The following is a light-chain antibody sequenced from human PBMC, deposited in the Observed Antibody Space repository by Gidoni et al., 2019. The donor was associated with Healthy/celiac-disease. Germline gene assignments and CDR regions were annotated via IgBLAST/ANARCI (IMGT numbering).Light chain of an antibody. CDR1: QGISSY. CDR3: QQLNSYLFT. V-gene: IGKV1-9*01. Sequence: DIQLTQSPSFLSASVGDRVTITCRARQGISSYLAWYQQKPGKAPKLLIYAASTLQSGVPSRFSGSGSGTEFTLTISSLQPEDFATYYCQQLNSYLFTFGPGTKVDIK. CDR2: AAS. J-gene: IGKJ3*01.